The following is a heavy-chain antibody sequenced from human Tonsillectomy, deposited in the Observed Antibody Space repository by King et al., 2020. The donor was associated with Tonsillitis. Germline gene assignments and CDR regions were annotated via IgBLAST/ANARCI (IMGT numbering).Heavy chain of an antibody. V-gene: IGHV3-48*01. CDR3: ARDRTYYYDSSCYSPQDYFDY. CDR2: VSSSSSTI. D-gene: IGHD3-22*01. J-gene: IGHJ4*02. CDR1: GFTFSDYS. Sequence: VQLVESGGGLVQPGGSLRLSCAASGFTFSDYSMNWVRQAPGKGLEWVSYVSSSSSTIYYADSVKGRFTVSRDNPKNSLYLQMNSLTAEDTAVYYCARDRTYYYDSSCYSPQDYFDYWGQGTLVTVSS.